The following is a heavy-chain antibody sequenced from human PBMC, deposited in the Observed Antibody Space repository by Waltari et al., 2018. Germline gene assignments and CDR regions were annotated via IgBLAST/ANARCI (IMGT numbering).Heavy chain of an antibody. Sequence: QVQLQESGPGLVKPSETLSLTCAVSGYSISSGYYWGWIRQPPGKGLAWIGSIYHSGSTSYNPSLKSRVTISVDTSKNQFSLKLSSVTAADTAVYYCARTRITMVQGVDLYFDYWGQGTLVTVSS. CDR3: ARTRITMVQGVDLYFDY. V-gene: IGHV4-38-2*01. D-gene: IGHD3-10*01. CDR1: GYSISSGYY. J-gene: IGHJ4*02. CDR2: IYHSGST.